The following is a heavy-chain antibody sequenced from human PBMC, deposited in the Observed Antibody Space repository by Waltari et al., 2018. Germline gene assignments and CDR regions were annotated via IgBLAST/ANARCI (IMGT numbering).Heavy chain of an antibody. J-gene: IGHJ4*02. V-gene: IGHV3-9*03. CDR2: ISWNSGSI. CDR1: GFTFDDYA. Sequence: EVQLVESGGGLVQPGRSLRLSCAASGFTFDDYAMHWVRQAPGKGLEWVSGISWNSGSIGYADSVKGRFTISRDNAKNSLYLQMNSLRAEDMALYYCARTRYSSSFYYFDYWGQGTLVTVSS. CDR3: ARTRYSSSFYYFDY. D-gene: IGHD6-13*01.